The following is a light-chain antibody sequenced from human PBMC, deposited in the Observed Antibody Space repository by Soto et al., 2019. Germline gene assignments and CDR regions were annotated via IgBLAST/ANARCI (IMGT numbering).Light chain of an antibody. Sequence: EIVMTQSPATLSVSPGERATLSCRASQSVSSNLAWYQQKPGQAPRLLIYDASTRATGIPARFSGSGSGTDYPPTTSSLQPKDFAVYSCQQRSCHPPPITFGEGTRGEIK. CDR1: QSVSSN. J-gene: IGKJ4*01. CDR3: QQRSCHPPPIT. V-gene: IGKV3-15*01. CDR2: DAS.